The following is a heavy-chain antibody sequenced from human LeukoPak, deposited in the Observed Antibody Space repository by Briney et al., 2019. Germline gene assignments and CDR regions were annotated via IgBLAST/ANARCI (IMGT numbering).Heavy chain of an antibody. CDR3: AREAYWGSSGKGFDS. CDR1: RFTFTGYI. V-gene: IGHV3-48*02. J-gene: IGHJ4*02. CDR2: ISVSSDKI. Sequence: RGSLRLSCAASRFTFTGYIMNWVRQAPGTGLGSVSYISVSSDKIYYADSVKGRFTISRDNAKNSLYLQMNSLRDEDAAVYACAREAYWGSSGKGFDSWGQGTLVTVSS. D-gene: IGHD7-27*01.